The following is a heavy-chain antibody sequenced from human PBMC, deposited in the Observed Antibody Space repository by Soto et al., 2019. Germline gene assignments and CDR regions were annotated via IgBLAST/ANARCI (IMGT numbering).Heavy chain of an antibody. J-gene: IGHJ4*02. Sequence: QVQLVQSGAEVKKPGSSVKVSCEASGGTFSGHAISWVRQAPGQGPEWMGGLIPLFGTTQHAQNFQDRLTITADKSTSTAYMELCSLRFDATAIYYCARGPNWGYRFDSWGQGTLVTVSS. CDR1: GGTFSGHA. CDR2: LIPLFGTT. D-gene: IGHD7-27*01. V-gene: IGHV1-69*06. CDR3: ARGPNWGYRFDS.